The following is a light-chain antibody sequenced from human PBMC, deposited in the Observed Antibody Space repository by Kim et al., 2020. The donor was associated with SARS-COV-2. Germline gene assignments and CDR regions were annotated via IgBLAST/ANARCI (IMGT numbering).Light chain of an antibody. Sequence: EIVLTQSPGTLSLSPGERATLSCRASQSVSSNYLAWYQKRPGQAPRLLVYGASTRATGIPDRFSGSGSGTDFSLTISRLEPEDFAVYYCQEYGSLWTFGQGTKVDIK. CDR2: GAS. CDR1: QSVSSNY. J-gene: IGKJ1*01. CDR3: QEYGSLWT. V-gene: IGKV3-20*01.